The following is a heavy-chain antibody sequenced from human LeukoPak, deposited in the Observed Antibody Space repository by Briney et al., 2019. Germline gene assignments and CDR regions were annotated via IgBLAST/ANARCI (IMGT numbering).Heavy chain of an antibody. J-gene: IGHJ6*02. CDR3: AKDYHESSGGTYYYGMDV. V-gene: IGHV3-30*18. D-gene: IGHD3-22*01. Sequence: PGGSLRLSCAASGFTVSSNYVSWVRQAPGKELEWVAVISYDGSHKYYADSVKGRFTISRDNSKNTLHLQMNSLRAEDTGVYYCAKDYHESSGGTYYYGMDVWGQGTTVTVSS. CDR2: ISYDGSHK. CDR1: GFTVSSNY.